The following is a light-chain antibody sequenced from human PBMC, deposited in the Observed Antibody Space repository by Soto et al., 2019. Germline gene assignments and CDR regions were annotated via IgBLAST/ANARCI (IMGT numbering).Light chain of an antibody. CDR1: SSDIGRYNY. CDR2: EVS. V-gene: IGLV2-14*03. CDR3: GSYTSATTWV. J-gene: IGLJ3*02. Sequence: QSALTQPASVSGSPGQSITISCTGSSSDIGRYNYVSWYQQLPGKALKLIIYEVSNRPSGVSDRFSGSKSGNTASLSISGLQTEDEADYYCGSYTSATTWVFGGGTKLTVL.